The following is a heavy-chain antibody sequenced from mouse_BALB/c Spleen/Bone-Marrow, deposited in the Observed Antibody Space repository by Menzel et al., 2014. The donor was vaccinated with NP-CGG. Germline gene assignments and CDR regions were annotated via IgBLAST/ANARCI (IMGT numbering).Heavy chain of an antibody. CDR2: IDPETGGT. CDR1: GYTFIDYE. V-gene: IGHV1-15*01. D-gene: IGHD1-1*01. CDR3: TREGYYGSSPAWFAY. J-gene: IGHJ3*01. Sequence: QLQQSGAELVRPGASVTLSCKASGYTFIDYEMHWVKQTPVHGLEWTGAIDPETGGTAYNQKFKGKATLTADKSSSTAYMELRSLTSEDSAVYYCTREGYYGSSPAWFAYWGQGTLVTVSA.